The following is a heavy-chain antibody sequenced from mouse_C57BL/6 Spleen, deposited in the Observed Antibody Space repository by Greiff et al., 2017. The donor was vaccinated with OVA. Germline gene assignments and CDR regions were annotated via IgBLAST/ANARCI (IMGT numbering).Heavy chain of an antibody. CDR1: GFTFSSYA. V-gene: IGHV5-4*01. J-gene: IGHJ1*03. CDR3: ARDPYYYGSHWYFDV. D-gene: IGHD1-1*01. CDR2: ISDGGSYT. Sequence: EVMLVESGGGLVKPGGSLKLSCAASGFTFSSYAMSWVRQTPEKRLEWVATISDGGSYTYYPDNVKGRFTISRDNAKNNLYLQMSHLKSEDTAMYYCARDPYYYGSHWYFDVWGTGTTVTVSS.